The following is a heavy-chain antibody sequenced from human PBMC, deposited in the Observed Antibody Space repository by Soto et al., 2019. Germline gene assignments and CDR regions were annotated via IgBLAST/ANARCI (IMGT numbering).Heavy chain of an antibody. Sequence: GGSLRLSCAASGFTFSSYGMHWVRQAPGKGLEWVAVIWYDGSSKYYADSVKGRFTISRDNSKNTLYLQMNSLRAEDTAVYYCARDGYCSSTSCYKGGYGMDVWGQGTTVTVSS. CDR3: ARDGYCSSTSCYKGGYGMDV. D-gene: IGHD2-2*03. J-gene: IGHJ6*02. CDR1: GFTFSSYG. V-gene: IGHV3-33*01. CDR2: IWYDGSSK.